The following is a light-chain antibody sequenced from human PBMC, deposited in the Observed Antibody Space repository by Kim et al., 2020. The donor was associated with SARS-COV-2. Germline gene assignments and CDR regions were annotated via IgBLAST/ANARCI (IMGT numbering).Light chain of an antibody. CDR2: AAS. CDR1: QSISTY. Sequence: DIQMTKSTSSLSASVGDRVTITCRASQSISTYLELYQQKPGKAPKLLIYAASRLQSGVPSRFSGSGSGTDFTLTIRRLQPVEFATYYCQQYKSYSLTFGGGTKGDI. J-gene: IGKJ4*01. CDR3: QQYKSYSLT. V-gene: IGKV1-16*01.